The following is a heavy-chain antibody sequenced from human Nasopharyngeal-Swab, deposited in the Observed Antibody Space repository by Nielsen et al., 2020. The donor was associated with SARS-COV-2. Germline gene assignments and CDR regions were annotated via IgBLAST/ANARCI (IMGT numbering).Heavy chain of an antibody. J-gene: IGHJ4*02. V-gene: IGHV4-34*01. D-gene: IGHD3-9*01. CDR3: ARGGYFDWLFHSRGALPFDY. Sequence: ESLKISCAASGFTFSDYYMSWIRQAPGKGLEWVGEINHSGSTNYNPSLKSRVTISVDTSKNQFSLKLNSVTAADTAVYYCARGGYFDWLFHSRGALPFDYWGQGTLVTVSS. CDR2: INHSGST. CDR1: GFTFSDYY.